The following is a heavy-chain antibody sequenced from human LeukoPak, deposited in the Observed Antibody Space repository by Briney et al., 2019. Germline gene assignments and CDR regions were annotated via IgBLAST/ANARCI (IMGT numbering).Heavy chain of an antibody. Sequence: GGSLRLSCAASGFTFSSYAMSWVRQAPGKGLEWVSAISGSGGSTYYADSVKGRFTISRDNAKNSLYLQMNSLRAEDTAVYYCARDPYDSSGYSDYWGQGTLVTVSS. CDR3: ARDPYDSSGYSDY. CDR2: ISGSGGST. J-gene: IGHJ4*02. V-gene: IGHV3-23*01. CDR1: GFTFSSYA. D-gene: IGHD3-22*01.